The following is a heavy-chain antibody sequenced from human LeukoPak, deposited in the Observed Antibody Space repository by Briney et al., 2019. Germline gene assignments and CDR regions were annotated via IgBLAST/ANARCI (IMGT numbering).Heavy chain of an antibody. CDR1: GGSFSGYY. CDR2: INHSGST. D-gene: IGHD5-18*01. V-gene: IGHV4-34*01. J-gene: IGHJ4*02. CDR3: ARAPYSCGSRHYFDY. Sequence: SETLSLTCAVYGGSFSGYYWSWIRQPPGKGLEWIGEINHSGSTNYNPSLKSRVTISVDTSKNQFSLKLSSVTAADTAVYYCARAPYSCGSRHYFDYWGQGTLVTVSS.